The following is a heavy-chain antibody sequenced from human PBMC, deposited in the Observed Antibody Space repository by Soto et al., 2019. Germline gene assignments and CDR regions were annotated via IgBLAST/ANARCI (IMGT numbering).Heavy chain of an antibody. CDR2: MNPNSGNT. J-gene: IGHJ6*02. Sequence: GASVKVSCKASGYTFTSYDINCVRQATGQGLEWMGWMNPNSGNTGYAQKFQGRVTMTRNTSISTAYMELSSRRSEDTAVYYCARDGYYGSGSYYNSWGLYYYYGMDVWGQGTTVTVSS. CDR3: ARDGYYGSGSYYNSWGLYYYYGMDV. V-gene: IGHV1-8*01. D-gene: IGHD3-10*01. CDR1: GYTFTSYD.